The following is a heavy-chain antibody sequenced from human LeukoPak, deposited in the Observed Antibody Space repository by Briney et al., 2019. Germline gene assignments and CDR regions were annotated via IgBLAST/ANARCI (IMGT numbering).Heavy chain of an antibody. CDR1: GGTFSSYA. V-gene: IGHV1-69*13. J-gene: IGHJ4*02. Sequence: ASVKVSCKASGGTFSSYAISWVRQAPGQGLEWMGGIIPIFGTANYAQKFQGRVTITADESTSTAYMELSSLRSDDTAVYYCARNSSGYSSGWYPDYWGQGTLVTVSS. D-gene: IGHD6-19*01. CDR3: ARNSSGYSSGWYPDY. CDR2: IIPIFGTA.